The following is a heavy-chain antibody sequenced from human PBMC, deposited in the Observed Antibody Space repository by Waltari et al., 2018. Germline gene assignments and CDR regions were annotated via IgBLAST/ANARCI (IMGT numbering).Heavy chain of an antibody. V-gene: IGHV4-38-2*01. D-gene: IGHD4-17*01. Sequence: QVQLQESGPGLVKPSETLSLTCAVSGDSITSASYWGWIRQPPGKGLEWIGYVYHFGSSSYNPSRKSRITMSVDTSKRQCSLNLSSVTAADTAVYYCARHESAHYGGFDSWGRGTLVTVSA. CDR3: ARHESAHYGGFDS. CDR1: GDSITSASY. CDR2: VYHFGSS. J-gene: IGHJ4*02.